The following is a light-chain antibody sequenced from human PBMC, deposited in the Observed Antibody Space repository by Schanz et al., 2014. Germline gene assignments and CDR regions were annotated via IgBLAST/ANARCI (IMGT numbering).Light chain of an antibody. Sequence: DIVMTQSPDSLPVSLGERATINCKSSQSVLYTSDSKNYLAWYQHKPGQPPKLLISWASTRESGVPDRFTGSGSGTDFTLTISSLQAEDVAVYYCQQYYSTPLSITFGQGTRLEIK. CDR3: QQYYSTPLSIT. V-gene: IGKV4-1*01. CDR1: QSVLYTSDSKNY. CDR2: WAS. J-gene: IGKJ5*01.